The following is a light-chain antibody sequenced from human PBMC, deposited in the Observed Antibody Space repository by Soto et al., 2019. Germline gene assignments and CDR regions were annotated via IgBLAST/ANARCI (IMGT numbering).Light chain of an antibody. V-gene: IGLV1-44*01. J-gene: IGLJ3*02. CDR2: SIN. CDR3: AAWDDSLNGWV. Sequence: QSVLTQPPSASGTPGQRVTISCSGSSSNIGSNTVNWYQHLPGTAPKVLINSINQRPSGVPDRFSGSKSGTSASLAISGLQSEDEADYYCAAWDDSLNGWVFGGGTKLTVL. CDR1: SSNIGSNT.